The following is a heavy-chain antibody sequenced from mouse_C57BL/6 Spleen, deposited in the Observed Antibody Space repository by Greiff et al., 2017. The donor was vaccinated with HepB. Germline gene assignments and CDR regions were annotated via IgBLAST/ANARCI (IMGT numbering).Heavy chain of an antibody. CDR1: GFNIKDYY. CDR3: ARNYGSSYDAMDY. CDR2: IDPEDGET. D-gene: IGHD1-1*01. Sequence: EVMLVESGAELVKPGASVKLSCTASGFNIKDYYMHWVKQRTEQGLEWIGRIDPEDGETKYAPKFQGKATITADTSSNTAYLQLSSLTSEDTAVYYCARNYGSSYDAMDYWGQGTSVTVSS. V-gene: IGHV14-2*01. J-gene: IGHJ4*01.